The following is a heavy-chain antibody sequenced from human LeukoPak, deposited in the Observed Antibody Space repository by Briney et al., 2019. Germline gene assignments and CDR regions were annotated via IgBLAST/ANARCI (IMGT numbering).Heavy chain of an antibody. V-gene: IGHV3-30*03. D-gene: IGHD6-13*01. CDR3: ARDGGSSWNRYYYGMDV. CDR2: ISYDGSNK. CDR1: GFTFSSYG. Sequence: PGGSLRLSCAASGFTFSSYGMHWVRQAPGKGLEWVAVISYDGSNKYYADSVKGRFTISRDNSKNTLYLQMNSLRAEDTAVYYCARDGGSSWNRYYYGMDVWGQGTTVTVSS. J-gene: IGHJ6*02.